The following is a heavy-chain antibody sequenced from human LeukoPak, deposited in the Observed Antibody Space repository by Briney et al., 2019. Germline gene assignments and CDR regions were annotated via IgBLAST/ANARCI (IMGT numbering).Heavy chain of an antibody. CDR3: ARAGYSSPYYYYMDV. Sequence: SETLSLTCTVSGYSINSGYYWGWIRQPPGKGLEWIGSIYHSGSTYYNPSLKSRVTISVDTSKNQFSLKLSSVTAADTAVYYCARAGYSSPYYYYMDVWGKGTTVTVSS. V-gene: IGHV4-38-2*02. J-gene: IGHJ6*03. D-gene: IGHD6-13*01. CDR1: GYSINSGYY. CDR2: IYHSGST.